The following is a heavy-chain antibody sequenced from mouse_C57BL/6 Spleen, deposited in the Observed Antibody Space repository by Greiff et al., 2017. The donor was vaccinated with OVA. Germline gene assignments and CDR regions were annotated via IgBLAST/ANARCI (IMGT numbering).Heavy chain of an antibody. V-gene: IGHV1-81*01. CDR3: ARGRTGYFDV. CDR2: IYPRSGNS. Sequence: QVQLQQSGAELARPGASVKLSCKAFGYIFTSYGISWVKQSTGQGLEGIGEIYPRSGNSYYNEKFKGKATLTADKSSSTAYMELRSLTDEDSAVYFCARGRTGYFDVWGTGTTVTVSS. J-gene: IGHJ1*03. CDR1: GYIFTSYG.